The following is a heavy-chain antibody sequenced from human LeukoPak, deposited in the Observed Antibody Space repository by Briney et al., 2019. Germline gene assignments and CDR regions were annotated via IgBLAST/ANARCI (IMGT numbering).Heavy chain of an antibody. CDR2: IYYSGST. D-gene: IGHD3-22*01. Sequence: PSETLSLTCTVSGGSISSDGYYWSWIHQHPGKGLEWIGYIYYSGSTYHNPSLKSRVTISVDTSKNQFSLKLSSVTAADTAVYYCARAFQRYYYDSGGYYGGVDYWGQGTLVTVSS. CDR3: ARAFQRYYYDSGGYYGGVDY. J-gene: IGHJ4*02. CDR1: GGSISSDGYY. V-gene: IGHV4-31*03.